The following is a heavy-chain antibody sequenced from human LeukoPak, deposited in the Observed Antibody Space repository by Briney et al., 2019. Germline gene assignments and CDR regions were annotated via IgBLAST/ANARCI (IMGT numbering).Heavy chain of an antibody. CDR2: ISSASSYT. V-gene: IGHV3-11*06. CDR3: ARDRFCSGGTCLDAFDI. Sequence: GGSPRLSCAASGFTFSDSYMSWIRQAPGKGLEWLSYISSASSYTNYADSVKGRFTISRDNAKNSLYLQMNSLRAEDTAVYYCARDRFCSGGTCLDAFDIWGQGTMVTVSS. D-gene: IGHD2-15*01. CDR1: GFTFSDSY. J-gene: IGHJ3*02.